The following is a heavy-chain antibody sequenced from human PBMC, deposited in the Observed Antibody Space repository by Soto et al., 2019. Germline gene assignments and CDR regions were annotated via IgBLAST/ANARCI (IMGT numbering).Heavy chain of an antibody. V-gene: IGHV3-74*01. D-gene: IGHD6-13*01. CDR3: ARERAHPSYITSWYSGYYSGMDV. Sequence: PGGSLRLSCAASGFTFSTYWMHWVRQAPGKGLVWVSRIKREENSANYADSVKGRFTISRDNAKDTLYLQMNSLRAEDTAIYFCARERAHPSYITSWYSGYYSGMDVWGQGTTVTVSS. CDR2: IKREENSA. J-gene: IGHJ6*02. CDR1: GFTFSTYW.